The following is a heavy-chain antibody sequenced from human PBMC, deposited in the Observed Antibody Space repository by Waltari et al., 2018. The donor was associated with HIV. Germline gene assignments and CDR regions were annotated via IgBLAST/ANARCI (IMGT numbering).Heavy chain of an antibody. V-gene: IGHV4-34*02. D-gene: IGHD2-21*01. Sequence: QVQLQQWGAGLLKPSETLSVTCTVSGGSLGTYYWNWVRHFRGKGLECIGEINPGGGTTYNSSLRGRVTISRAWSKNRFSLKLTSVTAADTALYYCAGIVHRASYSMDVWGQGTTVTVSS. CDR3: AGIVHRASYSMDV. CDR1: GGSLGTYY. J-gene: IGHJ6*02. CDR2: INPGGGT.